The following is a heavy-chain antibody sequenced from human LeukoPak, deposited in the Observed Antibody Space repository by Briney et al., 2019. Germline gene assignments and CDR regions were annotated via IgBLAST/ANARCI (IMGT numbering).Heavy chain of an antibody. CDR1: GGSISSYY. J-gene: IGHJ3*02. CDR3: ARGPYSYDSSGAFDI. CDR2: ISSSGST. Sequence: SETLSLTCTVSGGSISSYYWSWIRQPAGKGLEWIGRISSSGSTNYNPSLKSRGTISVDTSKNQCSLKLSSVTAADTAVYFCARGPYSYDSSGAFDIWGQGTMVTVSS. V-gene: IGHV4-4*07. D-gene: IGHD3-22*01.